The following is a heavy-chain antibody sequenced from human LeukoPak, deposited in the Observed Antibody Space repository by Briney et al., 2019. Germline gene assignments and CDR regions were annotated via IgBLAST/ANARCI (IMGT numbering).Heavy chain of an antibody. Sequence: PGGSLRLSCAASGFTFSSYGMHWVRQAPGKGLEWVAFIRYDGSNKYYADSVKGRFTISRDNSKNTLYLQMNSLRAEDTAVYYCAKEVEDIVAEYFQHWGQGTLVTVSS. J-gene: IGHJ1*01. V-gene: IGHV3-30*02. D-gene: IGHD2-15*01. CDR3: AKEVEDIVAEYFQH. CDR2: IRYDGSNK. CDR1: GFTFSSYG.